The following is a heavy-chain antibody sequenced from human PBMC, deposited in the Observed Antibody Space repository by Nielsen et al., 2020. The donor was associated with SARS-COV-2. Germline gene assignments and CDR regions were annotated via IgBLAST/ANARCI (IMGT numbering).Heavy chain of an antibody. Sequence: LRLSCAVSGGSISSGGYSWSWIRQPPGKGLEWIGYIYHSGRTYYNPSLKSRVTISVDRSKNQFSLKLSSVTAAETAVYYCARGGRITFGGADDAFDIWGQGTMVTVSS. D-gene: IGHD3-16*01. J-gene: IGHJ3*02. CDR3: ARGGRITFGGADDAFDI. CDR1: GGSISSGGYS. V-gene: IGHV4-30-2*01. CDR2: IYHSGRT.